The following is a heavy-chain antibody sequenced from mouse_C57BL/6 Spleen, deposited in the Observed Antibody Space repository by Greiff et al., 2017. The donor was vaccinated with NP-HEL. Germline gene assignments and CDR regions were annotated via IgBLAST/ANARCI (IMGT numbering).Heavy chain of an antibody. V-gene: IGHV1-26*01. J-gene: IGHJ4*01. Sequence: VQLQQSGPELVKPGASVKISCKASGYTFTDYYMNWVKQSHGKSLEWIGDINPNNGGTSYNQKFKGKATLTVDKPSSTAYMELRSLTSEDSAVYYCVFSLNAMDYWGQGTSVTVSS. CDR1: GYTFTDYY. CDR3: VFSLNAMDY. CDR2: INPNNGGT.